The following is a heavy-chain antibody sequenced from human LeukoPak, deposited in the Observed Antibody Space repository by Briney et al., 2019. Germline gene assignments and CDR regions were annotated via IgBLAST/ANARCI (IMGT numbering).Heavy chain of an antibody. V-gene: IGHV3-21*01. Sequence: GGSLRLSCAASGFTFSSYSMNWVRQAPGKGLEWVSYIDTDTDNIYYADSVQGRFTISRDNAKNSLYLQMNSLRAEDTAVYYCARYMEFGNYYMDVWGKGTTVTVSS. D-gene: IGHD3-10*01. CDR1: GFTFSSYS. CDR2: IDTDTDNI. CDR3: ARYMEFGNYYMDV. J-gene: IGHJ6*03.